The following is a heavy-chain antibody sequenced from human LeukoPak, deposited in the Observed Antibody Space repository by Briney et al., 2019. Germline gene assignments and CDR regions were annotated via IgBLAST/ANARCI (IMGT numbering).Heavy chain of an antibody. D-gene: IGHD2-15*01. J-gene: IGHJ4*02. CDR3: ARWGRGFDS. Sequence: GGSLRLSCAACGFTFSDYYMSWNRQAPGKGLEWVSYISSSSSYTNYAGSVKGRFTISRDNAKNSLYLQMNSLRAEDTAVYYCARWGRGFDSWGQGTLVTVSS. V-gene: IGHV3-11*06. CDR1: GFTFSDYY. CDR2: ISSSSSYT.